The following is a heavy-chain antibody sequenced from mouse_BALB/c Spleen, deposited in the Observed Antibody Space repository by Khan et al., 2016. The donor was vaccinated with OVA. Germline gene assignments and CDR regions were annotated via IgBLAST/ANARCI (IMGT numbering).Heavy chain of an antibody. CDR2: INPTSGYT. Sequence: QVQLQQPGAERAKPGASVKMSCKASGYTFTTYWMHWVKQRPGQGLEWIGYINPTSGYTDYNEKFKDRATLSADKSSSTAYMQLSSLTSEDSAVYYCTRERIDYWGQGTTLTVSS. CDR1: GYTFTTYW. J-gene: IGHJ2*01. CDR3: TRERIDY. V-gene: IGHV1-7*01.